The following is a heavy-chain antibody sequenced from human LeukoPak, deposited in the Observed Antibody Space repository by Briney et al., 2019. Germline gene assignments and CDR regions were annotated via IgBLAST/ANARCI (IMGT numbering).Heavy chain of an antibody. V-gene: IGHV6-1*01. CDR3: ARDLWAVGATSYFDY. CDR1: GDSVSSNSAA. CDR2: TYYRSKWNN. D-gene: IGHD1-26*01. Sequence: QTLSLTCALSGDSVSSNSAASNWIRQYPSSGLEWLGRTYYRSKWNNDYAVSVKSRITINPDTSKNQFSLQLNSVTPEDTAVYYCARDLWAVGATSYFDYWGQGTLVTVSS. J-gene: IGHJ4*02.